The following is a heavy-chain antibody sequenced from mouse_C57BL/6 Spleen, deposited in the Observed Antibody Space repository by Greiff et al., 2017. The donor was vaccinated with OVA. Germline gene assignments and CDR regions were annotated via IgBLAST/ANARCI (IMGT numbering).Heavy chain of an antibody. CDR1: GYTFTDYN. CDR2: INPNNGGT. J-gene: IGHJ2*01. V-gene: IGHV1-22*01. Sequence: EVQLQQSGPELVKPGASVKMSCKASGYTFTDYNMHWVKQSHGKSLEWIGYINPNNGGTSYTQKLKGKATLTVNKSSSTAYMEIRRLTSDDSEVYYCARGDGYEGYYFDYWGQGTTLTVSS. D-gene: IGHD2-2*01. CDR3: ARGDGYEGYYFDY.